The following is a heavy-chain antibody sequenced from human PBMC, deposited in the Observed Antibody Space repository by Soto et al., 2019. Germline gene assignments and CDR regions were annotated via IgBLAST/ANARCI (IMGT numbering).Heavy chain of an antibody. CDR1: GGTLSRYA. CDR2: ISGSGGST. J-gene: IGHJ1*01. V-gene: IGHV3-23*01. Sequence: GGSRRLWCAGSGGTLSRYAMSGGRQAPGKELEWVSAISGSGGSTYYADSVKGRFTISRDNSKNTLYLQMNSLRAEDTAVYYCANRSPSNYCSSTSCPFQHWGQGTLVTVSS. CDR3: ANRSPSNYCSSTSCPFQH. D-gene: IGHD2-2*01.